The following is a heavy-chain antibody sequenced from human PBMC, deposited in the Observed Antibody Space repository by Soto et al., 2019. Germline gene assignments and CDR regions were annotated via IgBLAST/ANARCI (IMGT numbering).Heavy chain of an antibody. CDR3: ARGYYDSSGYYGLYFDY. CDR1: GGTFSSYA. Sequence: GASVKVSCKASGGTFSSYAISWVRQAPGRGLEWMGGIIPIFGTANYAQKFQGRVTITADKSTSTAYMELSSLRSEDTAVYYCARGYYDSSGYYGLYFDYWGQGTLVTVSS. J-gene: IGHJ4*02. D-gene: IGHD3-22*01. V-gene: IGHV1-69*06. CDR2: IIPIFGTA.